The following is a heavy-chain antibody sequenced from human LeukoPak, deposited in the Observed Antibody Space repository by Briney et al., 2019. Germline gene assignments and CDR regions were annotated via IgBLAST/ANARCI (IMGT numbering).Heavy chain of an antibody. V-gene: IGHV3-15*01. CDR1: GFTFSNAW. CDR2: IKSKTDGGTT. J-gene: IGHJ4*02. CDR3: TTVPGGYDSSGYLGY. D-gene: IGHD3-22*01. Sequence: GSLRLSCAASGFTFSNAWMSWVRQAPGKGLEWVGRIKSKTDGGTTDCAAPVKGRFTISRDDSKNTLYLQMNSLKTEDTAVYYCTTVPGGYDSSGYLGYWGQGTLVTVYS.